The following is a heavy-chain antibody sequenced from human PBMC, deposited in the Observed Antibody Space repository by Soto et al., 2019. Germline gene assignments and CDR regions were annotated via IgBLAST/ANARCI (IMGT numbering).Heavy chain of an antibody. CDR3: ARAGILTGYYNYYYGMDV. Sequence: SETLSLTCTVSGGSISSYYWSWIRQPPGKGLEWIGYIYYSGSTNYNPSLKSRVTISVDTSKNQFSLKLSSVTAADTAVYYCARAGILTGYYNYYYGMDVWGQGTTVTVSS. CDR1: GGSISSYY. J-gene: IGHJ6*02. D-gene: IGHD3-9*01. V-gene: IGHV4-59*01. CDR2: IYYSGST.